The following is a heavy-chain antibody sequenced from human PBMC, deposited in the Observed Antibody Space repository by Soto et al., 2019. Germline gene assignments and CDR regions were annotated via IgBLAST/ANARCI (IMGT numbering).Heavy chain of an antibody. CDR2: IYTSGST. Sequence: QVQLQESGPGLVKPSETLSLTCTVSGGSISSYYWSWIRQPAGKGLEWIGRIYTSGSTNYNHSLKSRVTMSVDSSKSQFSVKLSSVTAADTAVYYCARGLSQEYYYGSGSYYTDYGMDVWGQGTKVTVSS. CDR1: GGSISSYY. D-gene: IGHD3-10*01. V-gene: IGHV4-4*07. J-gene: IGHJ6*02. CDR3: ARGLSQEYYYGSGSYYTDYGMDV.